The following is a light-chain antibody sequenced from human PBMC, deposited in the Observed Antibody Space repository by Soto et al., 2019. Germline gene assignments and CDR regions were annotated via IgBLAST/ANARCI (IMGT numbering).Light chain of an antibody. Sequence: QSVLTQPRSVSGSPGQSVTISCTGTSSDVGGYDYVSWYQQHPGKAPKRMIYGVTKRPSGVPDRFSGSKSGNTASLTISGLQAEYESDYYCCSHGGRHSYVFGTGTKVTVL. CDR1: SSDVGGYDY. CDR2: GVT. CDR3: CSHGGRHSYV. J-gene: IGLJ1*01. V-gene: IGLV2-11*01.